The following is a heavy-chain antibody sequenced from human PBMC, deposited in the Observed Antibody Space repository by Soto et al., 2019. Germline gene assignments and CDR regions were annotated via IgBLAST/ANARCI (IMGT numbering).Heavy chain of an antibody. Sequence: SVKVSCKASGGTFSSYAISWVRQAPGQGLEWMGGIIPIFGTANYAQKFQGRVTITADETTSTAYMELSSLRSEDTAVYYSARVGVGATDPGGWFDPWGQGTLVTVSS. CDR3: ARVGVGATDPGGWFDP. J-gene: IGHJ5*02. CDR2: IIPIFGTA. V-gene: IGHV1-69*13. D-gene: IGHD1-26*01. CDR1: GGTFSSYA.